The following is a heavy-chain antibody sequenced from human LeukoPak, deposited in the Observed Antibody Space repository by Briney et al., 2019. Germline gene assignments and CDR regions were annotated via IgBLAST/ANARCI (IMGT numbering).Heavy chain of an antibody. CDR3: AKGHGMAAAGTSFDY. CDR1: GFTFGNYA. J-gene: IGHJ4*02. V-gene: IGHV3-23*01. CDR2: ISGSGGST. D-gene: IGHD6-13*01. Sequence: PGGSLRLSCAASGFTFGNYAMHWVRQAPGKGLEWVSAISGSGGSTYYADSVKGRFTISRDNSKNTLYLQMNSLRAEDTAVYYCAKGHGMAAAGTSFDYRGQGTLVTVSS.